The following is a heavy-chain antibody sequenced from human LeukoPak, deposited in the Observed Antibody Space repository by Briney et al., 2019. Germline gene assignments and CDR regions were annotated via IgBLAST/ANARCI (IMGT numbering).Heavy chain of an antibody. D-gene: IGHD1-26*01. J-gene: IGHJ1*01. V-gene: IGHV4-39*01. CDR2: IYYSGST. CDR1: GGSISSNGYY. Sequence: SETLSLTCTVSGGSISSNGYYWGWIRQPPGKGLEWIGSIYYSGSTYYNPSLKSRVTISVDTSKNQFSLKLSSVTAADTAVYYCARLLIVGATSEEYFQHWGQGTLVTVSS. CDR3: ARLLIVGATSEEYFQH.